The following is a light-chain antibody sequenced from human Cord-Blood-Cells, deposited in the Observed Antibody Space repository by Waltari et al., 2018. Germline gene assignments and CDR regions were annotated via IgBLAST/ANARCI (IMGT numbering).Light chain of an antibody. J-gene: IGKJ1*01. Sequence: EIVLTQSPGNLSLSPGERATSSCRASQSVSSSYLAWYQHKPGQAPRLLIYGASSRATGIPDRFSGSGSGTDFTLTISRLEPEDFAVYYCQQYGSSSWTFGQGTKVEIK. V-gene: IGKV3-20*01. CDR3: QQYGSSSWT. CDR1: QSVSSSY. CDR2: GAS.